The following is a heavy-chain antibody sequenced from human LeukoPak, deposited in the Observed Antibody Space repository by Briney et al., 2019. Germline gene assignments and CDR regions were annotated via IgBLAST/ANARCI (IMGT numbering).Heavy chain of an antibody. V-gene: IGHV3-48*01. CDR1: GFTFSSYS. D-gene: IGHD6-25*01. CDR3: ARDQRQRDAFDI. Sequence: GGTLRLSCAASGFTFSSYSMNWVRQAPGKGLEWVSYISSSSSTIYYADSVKGRFTISRDNAKNSLYLQMNSLRAEDTAVYYCARDQRQRDAFDIWGQGTMVTVSS. J-gene: IGHJ3*02. CDR2: ISSSSSTI.